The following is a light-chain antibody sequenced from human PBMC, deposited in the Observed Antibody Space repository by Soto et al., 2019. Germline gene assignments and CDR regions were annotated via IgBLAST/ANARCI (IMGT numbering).Light chain of an antibody. CDR3: ATWDDSLNGRL. Sequence: QAVVTQPPSASGTPGQRVTISCSGSSSNIGSNTVHWYQQLPGTAPKVLIFGNDQRPSGVPDRFSGSKSGTSASLAISGLQSEDEADYYCATWDDSLNGRLFGGGTKLTVL. V-gene: IGLV1-44*01. CDR1: SSNIGSNT. J-gene: IGLJ2*01. CDR2: GND.